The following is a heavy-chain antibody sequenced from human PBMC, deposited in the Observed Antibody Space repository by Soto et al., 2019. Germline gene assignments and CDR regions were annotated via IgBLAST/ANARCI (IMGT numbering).Heavy chain of an antibody. J-gene: IGHJ4*02. D-gene: IGHD5-18*01. CDR2: INWNGGST. CDR3: ARGRGYSYGWYFDY. Sequence: EVQLAESGGGVVRPGGSLRLSCAASGFTFDDNGMSWVRQAPGKGLEWGSGINWNGGSTGYAESVKGRFTISRDNAKNSLYLQRNSLRAEDTALYYCARGRGYSYGWYFDYWGQGTLVTVSS. CDR1: GFTFDDNG. V-gene: IGHV3-20*04.